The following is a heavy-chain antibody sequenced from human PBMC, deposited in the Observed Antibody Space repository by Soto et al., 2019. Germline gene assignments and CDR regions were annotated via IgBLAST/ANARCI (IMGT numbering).Heavy chain of an antibody. J-gene: IGHJ4*02. V-gene: IGHV3-30*18. Sequence: GGSLRLSCAASGFTFSSYGMHWVRQAPGKGLEWVAVISYDGSNKYYADSVKGRFTISRDNSKNTLYLQMNSLRAEDTAVYYCAKDPGLAVAGSLYWGQGTLVTVSS. CDR1: GFTFSSYG. CDR3: AKDPGLAVAGSLY. D-gene: IGHD6-19*01. CDR2: ISYDGSNK.